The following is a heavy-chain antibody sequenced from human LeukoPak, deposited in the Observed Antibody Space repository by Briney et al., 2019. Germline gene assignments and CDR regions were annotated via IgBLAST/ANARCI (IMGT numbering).Heavy chain of an antibody. J-gene: IGHJ4*02. D-gene: IGHD2-15*01. CDR3: ARDGNYCSGGSCYSDY. CDR2: ISAYNGNT. V-gene: IGHV1-18*01. CDR1: GYTFTSYG. Sequence: ASVKVSCKAPGYTFTSYGISWERQAPGQGLEWLGWISAYNGNTNYAQKLQGRVTMTTDTSTSTAYMELRSLRSDDTAVYYCARDGNYCSGGSCYSDYWGQGTLVTVSS.